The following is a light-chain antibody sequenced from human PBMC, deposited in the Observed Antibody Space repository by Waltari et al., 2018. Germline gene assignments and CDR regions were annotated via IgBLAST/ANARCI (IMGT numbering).Light chain of an antibody. CDR3: YSSDSTGLRV. J-gene: IGLJ1*01. CDR2: EDT. Sequence: SYELTQTPSVSVSPGQTARITCSGHELPRKYAYWFQPKSGQAPRLVIYEDTKRPSGIPERFSGSSSGTVATLTITGPQVDDEADYYCYSSDSTGLRVFGGGTTVVVL. CDR1: ELPRKY. V-gene: IGLV3-10*01.